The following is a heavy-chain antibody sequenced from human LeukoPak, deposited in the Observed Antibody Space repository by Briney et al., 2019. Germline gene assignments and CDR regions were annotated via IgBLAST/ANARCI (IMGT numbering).Heavy chain of an antibody. J-gene: IGHJ3*02. CDR2: ISCIGGRT. Sequence: GGSLRLSCVASGFIFSSYGMSWVRQAPGKGLEWVAAISCIGGRTYYADSVKGRFTISRDNSKNTLYLQMNSLRAADTAVYYCAKWVRGVISPFDIWGQGTMVTVSS. CDR1: GFIFSSYG. D-gene: IGHD3-10*01. CDR3: AKWVRGVISPFDI. V-gene: IGHV3-23*01.